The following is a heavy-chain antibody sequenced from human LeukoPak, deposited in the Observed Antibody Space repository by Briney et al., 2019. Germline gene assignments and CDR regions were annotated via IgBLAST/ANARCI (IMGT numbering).Heavy chain of an antibody. Sequence: NPGGSLRLSCAASGFTFSDAWMSWVRQAPGKGLEWVGLIKSKTDGGTTDFAAPVKGRFTISRDDSKTTVYLQMNSLKAEDTALYYCVTEHWGSFNYWGQGTLVTVSS. J-gene: IGHJ4*02. CDR2: IKSKTDGGTT. CDR3: VTEHWGSFNY. D-gene: IGHD3-16*01. V-gene: IGHV3-15*01. CDR1: GFTFSDAW.